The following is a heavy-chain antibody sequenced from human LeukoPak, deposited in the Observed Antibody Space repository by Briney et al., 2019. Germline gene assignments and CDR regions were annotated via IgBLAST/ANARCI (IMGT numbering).Heavy chain of an antibody. CDR2: IIPIFGTA. D-gene: IGHD3-3*01. V-gene: IGHV1-69*05. Sequence: SVKVSCKASGGTFSSYAISWVRQAPGQGLEWMGRIIPIFGTANYAQKFQGRVTITTDESTSTAYMELSSLRSEDTAVYYCARPWSGDYFFYGYWGQGTLVTVSS. CDR1: GGTFSSYA. J-gene: IGHJ4*02. CDR3: ARPWSGDYFFYGY.